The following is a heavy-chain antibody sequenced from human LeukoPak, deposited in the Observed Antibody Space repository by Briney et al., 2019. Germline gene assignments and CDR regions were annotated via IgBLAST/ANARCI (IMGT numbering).Heavy chain of an antibody. D-gene: IGHD6-13*01. CDR2: INAGNGNT. J-gene: IGHJ3*02. V-gene: IGHV1-3*03. CDR1: GYTFTSYA. CDR3: AREGVAAAGARSDAFDI. Sequence: ASVKVSCKASGYTFTSYAMHWVRQAPGQRLEWMGWINAGNGNTKYSQEFQGRVTITRDTSASTAYMELSSLRSEDMAVYYCAREGVAAAGARSDAFDIWGQGTMVTVSS.